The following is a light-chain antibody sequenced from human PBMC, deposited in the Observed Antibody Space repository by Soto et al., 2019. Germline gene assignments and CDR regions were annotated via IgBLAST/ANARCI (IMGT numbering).Light chain of an antibody. CDR2: GAS. Sequence: EIVLTQSPGTLSLSPGERATLSCRASQSVSSSYLAWYQQKPGQAPRLLIYGASSRATGIPDRFSGSGSWTDFKLTISSLAPEDFAVYYCQQYGSSPQFTFGPGTKVDIK. J-gene: IGKJ3*01. CDR3: QQYGSSPQFT. CDR1: QSVSSSY. V-gene: IGKV3-20*01.